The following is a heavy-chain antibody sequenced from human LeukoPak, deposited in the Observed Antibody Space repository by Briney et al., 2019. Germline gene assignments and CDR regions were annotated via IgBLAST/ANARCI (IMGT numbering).Heavy chain of an antibody. J-gene: IGHJ3*02. V-gene: IGHV4-39*07. CDR3: ARTPTRGYSSSWYKSRNAFDI. Sequence: SETLSLTCTVSGGSISSSSYYWGWIRQPPGKGLEWIGSIYYSGSTYYNPSLKSRVTISVDTSKNQFSLKLSSVTAADTAVYYCARTPTRGYSSSWYKSRNAFDIWGQGTMVTVSS. CDR2: IYYSGST. D-gene: IGHD6-13*01. CDR1: GGSISSSSYY.